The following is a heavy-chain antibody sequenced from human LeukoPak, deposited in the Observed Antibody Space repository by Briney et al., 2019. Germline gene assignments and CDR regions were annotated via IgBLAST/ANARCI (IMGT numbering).Heavy chain of an antibody. V-gene: IGHV3-48*03. Sequence: PGGSLRLSCTIFGGTLSTYEFNWVRQAPGKGPEWISYIDTSGSTIYYADSVKGRFTISRDNAKNSLFLQMNSLRVEDTAIYYCVAPRGIFDFWGQGTLVTVSS. CDR1: GGTLSTYE. CDR2: IDTSGSTI. CDR3: VAPRGIFDF. D-gene: IGHD1-26*01. J-gene: IGHJ4*02.